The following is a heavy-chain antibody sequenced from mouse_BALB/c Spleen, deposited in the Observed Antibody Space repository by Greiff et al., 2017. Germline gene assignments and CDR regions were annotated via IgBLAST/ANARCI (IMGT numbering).Heavy chain of an antibody. J-gene: IGHJ2*01. D-gene: IGHD1-1*01. V-gene: IGHV1-7*01. Sequence: VQLQQSGAELAKPGASVKMSCKASGYTFTSYWMHWVKQRPGQGLEWIGYINPSTGYTEYNQKFKDKATLTADKSSSTAYMQLSSLTSEDSAVYYCAREEYYYGSRHFDDWGQGTTLTVSS. CDR2: INPSTGYT. CDR3: AREEYYYGSRHFDD. CDR1: GYTFTSYW.